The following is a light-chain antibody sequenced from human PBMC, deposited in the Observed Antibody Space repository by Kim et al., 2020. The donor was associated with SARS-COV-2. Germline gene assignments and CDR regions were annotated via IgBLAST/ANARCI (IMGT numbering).Light chain of an antibody. V-gene: IGLV3-19*01. J-gene: IGLJ2*01. CDR2: GKN. Sequence: VPLGHTSRITCQGSSRKSYYARWYQQTPGQAPVLVIYGKNNRPSGIPDRFSGSSSGNTASLTITGAQAEDEADYYCNSRDSSGNVVFGGGTQLTVL. CDR3: NSRDSSGNVV. CDR1: SRKSYY.